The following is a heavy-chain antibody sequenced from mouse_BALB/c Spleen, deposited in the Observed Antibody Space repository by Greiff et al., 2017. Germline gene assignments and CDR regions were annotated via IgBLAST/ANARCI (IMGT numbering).Heavy chain of an antibody. CDR1: GYTFSSYW. CDR2: ILPGSGST. D-gene: IGHD2-14*01. J-gene: IGHJ1*01. V-gene: IGHV1-9*01. CDR3: ARDRYDGYFDV. Sequence: QVQLQQSGAELMKPGASVKISCKATGYTFSSYWIEWVKQRPGHGLEWIGEILPGSGSTNYNEKFKGKATFTADTSSNTAYMQLSSLTSEDSAVYYCARDRYDGYFDVWGAGTTVTVSS.